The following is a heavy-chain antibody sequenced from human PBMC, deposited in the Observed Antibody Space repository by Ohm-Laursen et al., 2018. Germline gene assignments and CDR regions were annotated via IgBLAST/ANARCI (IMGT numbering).Heavy chain of an antibody. CDR1: NVSINTYY. V-gene: IGHV4-4*07. J-gene: IGHJ6*02. Sequence: TLSLTCTVSNVSINTYYWSWIRQPAGKGLEWIGRIYTTGTTKYNPSLRSRVTMSLDTSKNQLSLNLNSVTAADTAVYYCARQISIAARTYYYYGMDVWGQGTTVTVSS. CDR2: IYTTGTT. CDR3: ARQISIAARTYYYYGMDV. D-gene: IGHD6-6*01.